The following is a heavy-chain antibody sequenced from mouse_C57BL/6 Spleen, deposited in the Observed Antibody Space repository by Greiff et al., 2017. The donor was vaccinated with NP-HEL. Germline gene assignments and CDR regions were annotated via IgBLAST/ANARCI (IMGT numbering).Heavy chain of an antibody. V-gene: IGHV1-76*01. D-gene: IGHD2-12*01. J-gene: IGHJ1*03. CDR2: IYPGSGNT. CDR1: GYTFTDYY. Sequence: QVQLKESGAELVRPGASVKLSCKASGYTFTDYYINWVKQRPGQGLEWIARIYPGSGNTYYNEKFKGKATLTAEKSSSTAYMQLSSLTSEDSAVYFCARGESNDGYFDVWGTGTTVTVSS. CDR3: ARGESNDGYFDV.